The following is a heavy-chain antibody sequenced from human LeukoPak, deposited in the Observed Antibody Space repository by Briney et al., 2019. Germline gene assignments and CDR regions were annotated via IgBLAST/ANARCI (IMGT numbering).Heavy chain of an antibody. CDR1: GFSFISYG. D-gene: IGHD4-17*01. CDR3: AKRPSDYGDYVSYFDY. CDR2: ISDDGRRK. Sequence: GGSMRLYCAASGFSFISYGMHWIRQAPGKGLEWVGVISDDGRRKDYADSVKGRFTISRDNSKDTLYLQMNSLRAEDTAVYYCAKRPSDYGDYVSYFDYWGQGTLVTVSS. J-gene: IGHJ4*02. V-gene: IGHV3-30*18.